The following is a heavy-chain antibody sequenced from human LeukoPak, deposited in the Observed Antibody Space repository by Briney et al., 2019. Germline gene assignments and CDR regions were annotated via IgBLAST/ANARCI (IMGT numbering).Heavy chain of an antibody. CDR3: AGGLYVRKY. CDR2: INHSGST. Sequence: SETLSLTCAVYGGSFSGYSWTWIRQPPGKGLEWIGEINHSGSTNYNPSLKSRVTMSLDTSENQFSLNLNSVTAADTAVYYCAGGLYVRKYWGQGTLVTVSS. V-gene: IGHV4-34*01. D-gene: IGHD3-10*02. J-gene: IGHJ4*02. CDR1: GGSFSGYS.